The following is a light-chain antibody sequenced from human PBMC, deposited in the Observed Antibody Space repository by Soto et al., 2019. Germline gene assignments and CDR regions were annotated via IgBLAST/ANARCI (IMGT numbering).Light chain of an antibody. CDR1: QSISSK. V-gene: IGKV3-15*01. J-gene: IGKJ4*01. CDR3: QEYNYWHPIT. Sequence: EIVMTQSPATLSVSPGERATLSCRASQSISSKLAWYQQKPGQAPRLLIYGASTRATGIPVRFSGSGSGTEFTLTITSLQPEDVAVYYCQEYNYWHPITFGGGTKVEIK. CDR2: GAS.